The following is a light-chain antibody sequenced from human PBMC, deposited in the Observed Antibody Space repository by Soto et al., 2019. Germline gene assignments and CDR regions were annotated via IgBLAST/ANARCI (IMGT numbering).Light chain of an antibody. J-gene: IGKJ1*01. CDR1: QRIGSL. CDR3: HQSYSSWT. V-gene: IGKV1-39*01. CDR2: AAT. Sequence: DIQMTQSPSSLSASVGDRVTITCRASQRIGSLLNWYQQKPGKAPNLLIYAATTLHSGVPSRFSGSGSGTDFTLTISSLQPEDSATFYCHQSYSSWTFGHGTKVDIK.